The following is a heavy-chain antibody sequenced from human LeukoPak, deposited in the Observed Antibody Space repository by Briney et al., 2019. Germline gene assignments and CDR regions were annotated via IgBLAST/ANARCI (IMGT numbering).Heavy chain of an antibody. J-gene: IGHJ4*02. Sequence: GGSLRLSCAASGFTFSSYSMNWVRQAPGKGLEWVSSIGGSGSYIYYADSVKGRFTISRDNAKNSLYLQMNSLRAEDTAVYYCARATTEAGISATGTGYWGQGTLVTVSS. CDR3: ARATTEAGISATGTGY. CDR1: GFTFSSYS. CDR2: IGGSGSYI. D-gene: IGHD6-13*01. V-gene: IGHV3-21*01.